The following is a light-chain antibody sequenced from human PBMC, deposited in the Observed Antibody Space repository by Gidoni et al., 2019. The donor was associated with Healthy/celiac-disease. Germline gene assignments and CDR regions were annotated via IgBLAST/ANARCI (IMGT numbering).Light chain of an antibody. CDR2: DVS. J-gene: IGLJ3*02. CDR3: SSYTSSIWV. CDR1: RSDVGGYNY. V-gene: IGLV2-14*01. Sequence: QSALTQPASVSGSPGQSITISCTGTRSDVGGYNYVSWYQQHPGKAPKLMIYDVSNRPSGVSNRFSGSKSGNTASLTISGLQAEDEADYYCSSYTSSIWVFGGGTKLTVL.